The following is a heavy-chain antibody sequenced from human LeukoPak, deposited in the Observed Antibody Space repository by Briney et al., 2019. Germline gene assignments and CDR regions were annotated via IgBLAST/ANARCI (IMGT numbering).Heavy chain of an antibody. D-gene: IGHD1-26*01. V-gene: IGHV3-21*01. Sequence: GGSLRLSCAASGFTFNYYNMNWVRQAPGKALEWVSSITSSGAYIFYADSVRGRFTISRDNAKDSLYLQMNSLGPEDTAVYYCARDPYSGNYGNYYYYYMAVWGKGTTVTISS. CDR2: ITSSGAYI. J-gene: IGHJ6*03. CDR3: ARDPYSGNYGNYYYYYMAV. CDR1: GFTFNYYN.